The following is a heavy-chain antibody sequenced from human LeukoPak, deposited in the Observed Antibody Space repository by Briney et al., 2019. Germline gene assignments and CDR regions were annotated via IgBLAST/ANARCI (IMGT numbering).Heavy chain of an antibody. CDR2: ISYSGTT. CDR1: GGSISSNY. Sequence: MPSETLSLTCTVCGGSISSNYWSWIRQPPGKGLEWIGYISYSGTTNHNPSLKSRVTISVDTSKNQFSLKLSSVTAADTAVYYCASDRGWLQFDYWGQGTLVTVSS. CDR3: ASDRGWLQFDY. J-gene: IGHJ4*02. V-gene: IGHV4-59*01. D-gene: IGHD5-24*01.